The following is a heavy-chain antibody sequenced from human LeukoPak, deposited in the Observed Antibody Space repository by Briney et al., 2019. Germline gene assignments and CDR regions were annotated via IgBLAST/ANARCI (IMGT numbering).Heavy chain of an antibody. CDR2: IYYSGST. D-gene: IGHD5-24*01. CDR1: GGSISSSSYY. J-gene: IGHJ4*02. CDR3: ARPEGRDGYIYFDY. V-gene: IGHV4-39*01. Sequence: PSETLSLTCTVSGGSISSSSYYWGWIRQPPGKGLEWIGSIYYSGSTYYNPSLKSRVTISVDTSKNQFSLKLSSVTAADTAVYYCARPEGRDGYIYFDYWGQGTLVTVSS.